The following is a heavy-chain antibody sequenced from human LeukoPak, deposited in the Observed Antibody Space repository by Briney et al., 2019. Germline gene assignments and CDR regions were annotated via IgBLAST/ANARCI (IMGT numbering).Heavy chain of an antibody. CDR1: GFTFSSYG. CDR2: IWYGGSNK. Sequence: GGSLRLSCAASGFTFSSYGMHWVRQAPGKGLEWVAVIWYGGSNKYYADSVKGRFTISRDNAKNSLFLQMNSLRAEDTAVYYCARDRYYGMDVWGQGTTVTVSS. CDR3: ARDRYYGMDV. V-gene: IGHV3-33*08. J-gene: IGHJ6*02.